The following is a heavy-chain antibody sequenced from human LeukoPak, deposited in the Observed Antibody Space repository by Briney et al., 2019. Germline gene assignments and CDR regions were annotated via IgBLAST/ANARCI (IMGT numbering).Heavy chain of an antibody. Sequence: PGGSLRLSCAASGFTFSSYWMSWVRQAPGKGLEWVANIKQDGSEKYYVDSVKGRFTISRDNAKSSLYLQMNSLRAEDTAVYYCAKEPIPFWIGYYFDHWGQGALVTVSS. CDR2: IKQDGSEK. D-gene: IGHD3-3*01. V-gene: IGHV3-7*03. J-gene: IGHJ4*02. CDR1: GFTFSSYW. CDR3: AKEPIPFWIGYYFDH.